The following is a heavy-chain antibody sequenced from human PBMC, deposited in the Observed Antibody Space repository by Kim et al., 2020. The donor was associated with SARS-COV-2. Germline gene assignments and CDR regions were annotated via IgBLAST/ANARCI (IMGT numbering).Heavy chain of an antibody. J-gene: IGHJ2*01. D-gene: IGHD1-26*01. CDR3: AREFRDSASKGCSLDL. CDR1: GFTFSTSD. Sequence: GGSLRLSCAASGFTFSTSDMHWVRQPTGKGLEWVSAIGTIDDTYYPDSVKGRFIISRENAKNSLYLQMNSLRAEDTAVYYCAREFRDSASKGCSLDLWGRGTLVTVSS. CDR2: IGTIDDT. V-gene: IGHV3-13*01.